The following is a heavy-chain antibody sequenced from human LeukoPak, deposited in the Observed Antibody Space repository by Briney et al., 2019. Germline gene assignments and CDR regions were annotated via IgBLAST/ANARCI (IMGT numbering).Heavy chain of an antibody. CDR1: GYTFTTYG. D-gene: IGHD3-22*01. Sequence: ASVKVSCKASGYTFTTYGMNWVRQAPGQGLEWMGWINTNTGNPTYAQGFTGRFVFSLDTSVSTAYLQISSLKAEDTAVYYCARDGYYYDGSDSWGRSLVLFPFDYWGQGTLVTVSS. CDR2: INTNTGNP. J-gene: IGHJ4*02. CDR3: ARDGYYYDGSDSWGRSLVLFPFDY. V-gene: IGHV7-4-1*02.